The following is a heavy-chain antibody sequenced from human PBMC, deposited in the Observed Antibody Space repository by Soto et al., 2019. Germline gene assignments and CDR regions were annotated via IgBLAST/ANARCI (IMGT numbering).Heavy chain of an antibody. CDR3: TPSTGRGLFDY. J-gene: IGHJ4*02. CDR2: VRSRTSGGAI. V-gene: IGHV3-15*07. D-gene: IGHD3-10*01. CDR1: GFSFSNAW. Sequence: EVQLVESGGGLVKPGESLRLSCVGSGFSFSNAWMNWVRQAPGKGLEWVGRVRSRTSGGAIEYAAPVKGRFTISRDDSKDTVYLQMDSLEIEDTAVYFRTPSTGRGLFDYWDQGTLVTVSA.